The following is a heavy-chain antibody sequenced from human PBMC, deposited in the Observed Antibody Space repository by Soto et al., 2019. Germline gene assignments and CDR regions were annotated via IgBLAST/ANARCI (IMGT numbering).Heavy chain of an antibody. CDR2: IIPIFGTA. CDR1: GGTFSSYA. V-gene: IGHV1-69*13. D-gene: IGHD2-2*01. Sequence: GASVKVSCKAPGGTFSSYAISWVRQAPGEGLEWMGGIIPIFGTANYAQKFQGRVTITADESTSTAYMELSSLRSEDTAVYYCARDRKDIVVVPAAIGLGPSGWWFDPWGQGTQVTVSS. CDR3: ARDRKDIVVVPAAIGLGPSGWWFDP. J-gene: IGHJ5*02.